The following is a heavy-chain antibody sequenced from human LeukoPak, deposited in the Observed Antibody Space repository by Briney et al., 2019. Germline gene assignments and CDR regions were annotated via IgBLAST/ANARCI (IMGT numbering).Heavy chain of an antibody. CDR1: GFTFSNYD. V-gene: IGHV3-13*01. Sequence: GGSLRLSCAAFGFTFSNYDMHWVRQATGSSLEWVSAFHTAGDTHYAGSVKGRFTVSRDNDENSFYLQMNSLRAGDTAVYFCARGSCGTTSCSERVRGLDVWGPGITVTVSS. J-gene: IGHJ6*02. D-gene: IGHD2-2*01. CDR3: ARGSCGTTSCSERVRGLDV. CDR2: FHTAGDT.